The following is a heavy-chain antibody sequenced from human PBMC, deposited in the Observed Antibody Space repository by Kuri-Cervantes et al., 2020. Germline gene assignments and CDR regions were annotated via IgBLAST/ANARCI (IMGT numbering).Heavy chain of an antibody. D-gene: IGHD6-13*01. CDR1: GFDFSSYS. CDR3: ARDIAGTFDI. CDR2: ISSSSSTI. V-gene: IGHV3-48*01. J-gene: IGHJ3*02. Sequence: GGSLRLSCAASGFDFSSYSINWVRRAPGKGPEWVSYISSSSSTIYYADSVKGRFTISRDNAKKLLYLQMNSLRAEDTAVYYCARDIAGTFDIWGQGTMVTVSS.